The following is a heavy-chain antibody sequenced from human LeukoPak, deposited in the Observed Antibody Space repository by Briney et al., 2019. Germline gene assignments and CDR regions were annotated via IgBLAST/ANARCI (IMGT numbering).Heavy chain of an antibody. J-gene: IGHJ4*02. D-gene: IGHD5-24*01. Sequence: GGSLRLSCAASGFTFSSYGMHCVRHAPGKGLEWVADISYDGSNKYYADSVKGRFTISRDNSKNMVYLQMNNLRVEDTAVYYCARDGSARAIEYWGQGTLVTVSS. CDR1: GFTFSSYG. CDR3: ARDGSARAIEY. CDR2: ISYDGSNK. V-gene: IGHV3-30*03.